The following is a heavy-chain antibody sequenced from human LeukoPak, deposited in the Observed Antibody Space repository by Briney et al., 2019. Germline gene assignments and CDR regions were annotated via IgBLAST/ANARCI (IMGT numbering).Heavy chain of an antibody. V-gene: IGHV4-4*07. CDR1: GGSISSYY. CDR3: VGEAVVAPNVGGWFDP. Sequence: HPSETLSLTCTVSGGSISSYYWSWIRQPAGKGLEWIGRIYTSGSTNYNPSLKSRVTMSVDTSKNQFSLELSSVTAADTAVYYCVGEAVVAPNVGGWFDPWGQGTLVTVSS. J-gene: IGHJ5*02. CDR2: IYTSGST. D-gene: IGHD5-12*01.